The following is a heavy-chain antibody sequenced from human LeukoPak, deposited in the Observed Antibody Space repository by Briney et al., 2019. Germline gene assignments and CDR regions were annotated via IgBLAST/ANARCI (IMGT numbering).Heavy chain of an antibody. CDR2: INHSGST. CDR1: GGSFSGYY. D-gene: IGHD3-10*01. Sequence: SETLSLTCAVYGGSFSGYYWSWIRQPPGKGLEWIGEINHSGSTNYNPSLKSRVTISVDTSKNQFSLKLSSVTAADTAVYYCARGSRSGSYYRANNWFDPWGQGTLVTVSS. V-gene: IGHV4-34*01. CDR3: ARGSRSGSYYRANNWFDP. J-gene: IGHJ5*02.